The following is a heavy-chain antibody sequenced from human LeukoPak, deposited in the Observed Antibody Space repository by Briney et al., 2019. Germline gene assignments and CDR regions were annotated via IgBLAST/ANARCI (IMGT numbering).Heavy chain of an antibody. CDR2: IKNKGNNYAT. CDR3: TREFHSSGWYFTFAY. J-gene: IGHJ4*02. Sequence: PGGSLRLSCAASGFTFSDSAIHWVRQASGKGLEWIGRIKNKGNNYATAYGASVTGRFTISRDDSKKTALLQMNSLQTEDTAMYYCTREFHSSGWYFTFAYWGQGALVTVSS. V-gene: IGHV3-73*01. D-gene: IGHD6-19*01. CDR1: GFTFSDSA.